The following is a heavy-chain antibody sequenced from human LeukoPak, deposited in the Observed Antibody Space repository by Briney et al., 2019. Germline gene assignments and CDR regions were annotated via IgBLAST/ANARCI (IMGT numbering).Heavy chain of an antibody. D-gene: IGHD3-22*01. CDR3: ASFRDYYDSSGYSYFDY. CDR1: GYTFTGYY. Sequence: ASVKVSCKASGYTFTGYYMHWVRQAPGQGLEWMGWINPSSGGTNYAQKFQGRVTMTRDTSISTAYMELSRLRSDDTAVYYCASFRDYYDSSGYSYFDYWGQGTLVTVSS. V-gene: IGHV1-2*02. CDR2: INPSSGGT. J-gene: IGHJ4*02.